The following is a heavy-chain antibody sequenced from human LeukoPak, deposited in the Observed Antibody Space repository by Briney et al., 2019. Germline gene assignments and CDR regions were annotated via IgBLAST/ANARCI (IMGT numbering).Heavy chain of an antibody. V-gene: IGHV1-69*04. Sequence: SVRVSCKASGGTFSSYAISWVRQAPGQGLEWMGRMIPILGIANYAQKFQGRVTITADKSTSTAYMELSSLRSEDTAVYYCARREAVAGTHDAFDIWGQGTMVTVSS. CDR2: MIPILGIA. CDR3: ARREAVAGTHDAFDI. D-gene: IGHD6-19*01. CDR1: GGTFSSYA. J-gene: IGHJ3*02.